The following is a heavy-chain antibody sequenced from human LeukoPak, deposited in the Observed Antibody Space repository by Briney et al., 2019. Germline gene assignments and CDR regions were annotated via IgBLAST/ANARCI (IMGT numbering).Heavy chain of an antibody. CDR1: GGSFSGYY. V-gene: IGHV4-34*01. CDR3: ASELGGGMDV. CDR2: INHSGST. D-gene: IGHD1-7*01. J-gene: IGHJ6*02. Sequence: SETLSLTCAVYGGSFSGYYWNWIRQPPGKGLEWIGEINHSGSTNYNPSLKSRVTISVDTSKNQFSLKLSSVTAADTAVYYCASELGGGMDVWGQGTTVTVSS.